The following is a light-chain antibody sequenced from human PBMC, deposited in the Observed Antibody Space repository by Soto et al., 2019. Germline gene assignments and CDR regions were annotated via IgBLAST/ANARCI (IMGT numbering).Light chain of an antibody. CDR3: FSYTSFDTYV. CDR1: STDIGAYKF. V-gene: IGLV2-14*03. J-gene: IGLJ1*01. Sequence: SVLTQPASVSASPGQSITISCTGTSTDIGAYKFVSWYQQHPGKAPKLMIYDVTSRPSGVSNRFSGSKSGNTASLIISGLQAEDEADYYCFSYTSFDTYVFGTGTKLTVL. CDR2: DVT.